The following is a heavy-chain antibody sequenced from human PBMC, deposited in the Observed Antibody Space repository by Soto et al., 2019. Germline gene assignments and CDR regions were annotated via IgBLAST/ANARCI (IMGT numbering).Heavy chain of an antibody. V-gene: IGHV4-39*01. J-gene: IGHJ4*02. CDR3: ARGVRSSGWYYFEY. D-gene: IGHD6-19*01. CDR1: GGSXSSSSYY. Sequence: PSETLSLTCTVSGGSXSSSSYYWGWIRQPPGKGLEWIGSIYYSGSTYYNPSLKSRVTISVDTSKNQFSLKLSSVTAADTAVYYCARGVRSSGWYYFEYWGQGTLVTVSS. CDR2: IYYSGST.